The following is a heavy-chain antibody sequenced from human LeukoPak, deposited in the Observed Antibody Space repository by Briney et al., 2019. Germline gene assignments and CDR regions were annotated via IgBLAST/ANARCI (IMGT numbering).Heavy chain of an antibody. D-gene: IGHD3-22*01. J-gene: IGHJ4*02. Sequence: PSETLSLTCAVSGGSISSSNWWSWVRQPPGKGLEWIGEIYHSGSTNYNPSLKSRVTISVDKSKNQFSLKLSSVTAADTAVYYCASRRNYYDSSGPPGDYWGQGTLVTVSS. V-gene: IGHV4-4*02. CDR2: IYHSGST. CDR3: ASRRNYYDSSGPPGDY. CDR1: GGSISSSNW.